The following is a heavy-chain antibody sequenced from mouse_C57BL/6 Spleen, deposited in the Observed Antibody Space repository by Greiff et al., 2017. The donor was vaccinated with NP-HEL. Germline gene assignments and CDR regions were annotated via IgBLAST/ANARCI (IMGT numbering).Heavy chain of an antibody. D-gene: IGHD2-3*01. Sequence: VQLQQSGPGLVAPSQSLSITCTVSGFSLTSYAISWVRQPPGKGLEWLGVIWTGGGTNYNSALKSRLSISKDNSKSQVFLKMNSLQTDDTARYYCAREAEFYDGYYGRFAYWGHGTLVTVSA. J-gene: IGHJ3*01. CDR3: AREAEFYDGYYGRFAY. CDR2: IWTGGGT. V-gene: IGHV2-9-1*01. CDR1: GFSLTSYA.